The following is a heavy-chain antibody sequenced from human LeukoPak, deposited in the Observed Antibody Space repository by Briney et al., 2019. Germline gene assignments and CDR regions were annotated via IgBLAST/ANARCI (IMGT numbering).Heavy chain of an antibody. CDR1: GFTFSSYA. CDR2: IWRDGSNK. D-gene: IGHD5-24*01. J-gene: IGHJ4*02. V-gene: IGHV3-33*08. Sequence: GGSLRLSCAASGFTFSSYAMHWVRQAPGKGLEWVALIWRDGSNKYYLDSVKGRFTVSRDNAKNSLYLQMNSLRAEDTAVYYCASPSSGREMATSFGYWGQGTLVTVSS. CDR3: ASPSSGREMATSFGY.